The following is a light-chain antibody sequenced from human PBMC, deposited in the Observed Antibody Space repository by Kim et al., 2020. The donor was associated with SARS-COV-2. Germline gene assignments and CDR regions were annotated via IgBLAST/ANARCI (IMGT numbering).Light chain of an antibody. V-gene: IGKV1-5*03. CDR1: RNIATW. J-gene: IGKJ1*01. Sequence: DIQMTQSPSTLSASIGDRVTITCRDSRNIATWVAWYQQKPGEAPRLLIYKASDLKSGVPSRFSGSGSGTEFTLTTDSLQANDLATYYCQQDKIFPWAFGQGTKVHIK. CDR3: QQDKIFPWA. CDR2: KAS.